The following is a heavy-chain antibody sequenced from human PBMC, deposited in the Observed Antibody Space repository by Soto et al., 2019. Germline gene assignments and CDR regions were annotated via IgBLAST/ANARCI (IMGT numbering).Heavy chain of an antibody. CDR2: FDPEDGET. Sequence: ASVKVSCKVSGYTPTELSMHWVRQAPGKGLEWMGGFDPEDGETIYAQKFQGRVTMTEDTSTDTAYMELSSLRSEDTAVYYCATDLFTPMLNVPKQQLDDVGYWGQGTLVTVSS. CDR1: GYTPTELS. V-gene: IGHV1-24*01. CDR3: ATDLFTPMLNVPKQQLDDVGY. D-gene: IGHD6-13*01. J-gene: IGHJ4*02.